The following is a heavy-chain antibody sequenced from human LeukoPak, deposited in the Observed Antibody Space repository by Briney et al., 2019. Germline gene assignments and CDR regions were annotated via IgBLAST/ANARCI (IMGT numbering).Heavy chain of an antibody. CDR1: GFTVSSNY. J-gene: IGHJ4*02. D-gene: IGHD6-19*01. CDR3: AKLKQWQPQRYFFEY. V-gene: IGHV3-66*04. Sequence: GGSLRLSCAASGFTVSSNYMSWVRQAPGQGLEWVSVIYSSGDTHYADSVKGRFTISRDSSKNTVYLQMNSLRAEDTAVYYCAKLKQWQPQRYFFEYWGQGALVTVAS. CDR2: IYSSGDT.